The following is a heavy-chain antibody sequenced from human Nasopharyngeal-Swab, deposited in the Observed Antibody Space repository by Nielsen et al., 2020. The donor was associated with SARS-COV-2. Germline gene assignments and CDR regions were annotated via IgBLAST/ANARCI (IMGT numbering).Heavy chain of an antibody. Sequence: GGSLRLSCAASGFTVSSNYMSWVRQAPGKGLEWVSVIYSGGSTYYADSVKGRFTISRDNSKNTLYLQMNSLRAEDTAVYYCAKLPSYCSGGSCYLAGGAFDIWGQGTMVTVSS. J-gene: IGHJ3*02. CDR1: GFTVSSNY. D-gene: IGHD2-15*01. V-gene: IGHV3-53*05. CDR3: AKLPSYCSGGSCYLAGGAFDI. CDR2: IYSGGST.